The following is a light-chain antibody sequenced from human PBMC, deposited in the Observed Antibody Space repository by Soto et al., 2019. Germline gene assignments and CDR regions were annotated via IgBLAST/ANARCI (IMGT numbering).Light chain of an antibody. J-gene: IGKJ1*01. V-gene: IGKV1-27*01. CDR1: QGISNY. CDR3: QKHNSAPWT. CDR2: AAS. Sequence: PFSPPASLGEKGANTCRASQGISNYLAWYQQKPGKVPKLLIYAASTLQSGVPSRFSGSGSGTDFTLTISSLQPEDVATYYCQKHNSAPWTFGQGTKVDIK.